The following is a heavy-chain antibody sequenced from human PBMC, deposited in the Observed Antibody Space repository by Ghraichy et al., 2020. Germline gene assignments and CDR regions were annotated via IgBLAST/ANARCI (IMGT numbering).Heavy chain of an antibody. CDR2: IHYSGTT. D-gene: IGHD3-9*01. CDR1: GGSISSYY. V-gene: IGHV4-59*01. Sequence: SQTLPLTCTVSGGSISSYYWSWIRQAPGKGLEWIGYIHYSGTTSYSPSLKSRVTLSVDTSKNQFSLQLTSVTSADTAVYYCATTLFWGQGILVTVSS. CDR3: ATTLF. J-gene: IGHJ4*02.